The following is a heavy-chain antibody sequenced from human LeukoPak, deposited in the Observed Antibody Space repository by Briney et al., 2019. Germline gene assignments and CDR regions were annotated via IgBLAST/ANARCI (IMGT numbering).Heavy chain of an antibody. D-gene: IGHD1-26*01. Sequence: ASVKVSCKASGYTFTSYGISWVRQAPGQGLEWMGWISAYNGNTNYAQKLQGRVTMTTDTSTSTAYMELRSLRSDDTAVYYCARDRSLLWELLGDAFDIWGQGTMVTVSS. CDR1: GYTFTSYG. CDR3: ARDRSLLWELLGDAFDI. V-gene: IGHV1-18*01. CDR2: ISAYNGNT. J-gene: IGHJ3*02.